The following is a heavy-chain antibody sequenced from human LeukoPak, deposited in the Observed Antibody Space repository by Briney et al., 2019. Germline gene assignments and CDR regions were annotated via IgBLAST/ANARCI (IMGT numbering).Heavy chain of an antibody. Sequence: PSETLSLTCTVSGGSISSYYWSWIRQPPGKGLEWIGYIYYSGSTNYNPSLKSRVTISVDTSKNQFSLKLSSVTAADTAVYYCATFGVVITGFDPWGQGTLVTVSS. CDR1: GGSISSYY. D-gene: IGHD3-3*01. CDR2: IYYSGST. CDR3: ATFGVVITGFDP. J-gene: IGHJ5*02. V-gene: IGHV4-59*01.